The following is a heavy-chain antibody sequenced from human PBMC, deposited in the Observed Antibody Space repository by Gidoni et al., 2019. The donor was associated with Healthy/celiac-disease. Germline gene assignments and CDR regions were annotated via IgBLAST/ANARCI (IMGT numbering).Heavy chain of an antibody. D-gene: IGHD3-22*01. CDR1: GYTFTGDY. J-gene: IGHJ4*02. CDR2: ITPNSGGT. Sequence: QVQLVQTGAEVKKPGAAVKDSCKASGYTFTGDYMHWVRQAPGQGLEWMGWITPNSGGTNYAQKFQGRVTMTRDTSISTAYMELSRLRSDDTAVYYCAREPTRHHDSSGYWRYWGQGTLVTVSS. CDR3: AREPTRHHDSSGYWRY. V-gene: IGHV1-2*02.